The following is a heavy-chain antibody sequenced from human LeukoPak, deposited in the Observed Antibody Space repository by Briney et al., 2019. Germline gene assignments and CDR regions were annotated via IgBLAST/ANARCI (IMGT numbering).Heavy chain of an antibody. D-gene: IGHD4-17*01. J-gene: IGHJ2*01. CDR3: AKTVATQAYYWYFDL. Sequence: PGGSLRLSCAASGFTFSIYAMSWVRQAPGKGLEWVSAIGGSGQNTNYADSAKGRFTISRDNSRNTLYLDMNILRAEDTAVYYCAKTVATQAYYWYFDLWGRGTLVTVSS. V-gene: IGHV3-23*01. CDR1: GFTFSIYA. CDR2: IGGSGQNT.